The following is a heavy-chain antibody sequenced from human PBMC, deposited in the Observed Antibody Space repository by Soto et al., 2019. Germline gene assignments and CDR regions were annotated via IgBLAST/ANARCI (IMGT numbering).Heavy chain of an antibody. CDR2: IGSNTYGGTT. J-gene: IGHJ6*02. CDR1: GFTFGDYA. V-gene: IGHV3-49*04. CDR3: SRGTSRFDYGLDV. D-gene: IGHD1-7*01. Sequence: PGESLKISCTASGFTFGDYAMNWVRQAPVKGLEWVGFIGSNTYGGTTEYAASVKGRFTISRDDSRSIAYLQMNSLKPEDTAVYYCSRGTSRFDYGLDVWGQGTTVTVSS.